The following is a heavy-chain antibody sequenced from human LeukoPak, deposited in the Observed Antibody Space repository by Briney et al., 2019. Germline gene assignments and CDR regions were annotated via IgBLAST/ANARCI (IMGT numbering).Heavy chain of an antibody. J-gene: IGHJ1*01. CDR1: GFTFSSYA. D-gene: IGHD1-26*01. Sequence: GGSLRLSSAASGFTFSSYAMHWVRQAPGKGLEWVAVISYDGSNKYYADSVKGRFTISRDNSKNTLYLQMNSLRAEDTAVYYCARDGSVYSSGRYFQHWGQGTLVTVSS. CDR2: ISYDGSNK. V-gene: IGHV3-30*01. CDR3: ARDGSVYSSGRYFQH.